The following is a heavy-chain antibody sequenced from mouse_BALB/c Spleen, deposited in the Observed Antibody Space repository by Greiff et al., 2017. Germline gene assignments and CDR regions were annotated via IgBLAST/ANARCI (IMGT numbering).Heavy chain of an antibody. CDR3: ARDVYDYDAMDY. D-gene: IGHD2-3*01. CDR1: GYSITSDYA. Sequence: VQLQQSGPGLVKPSQSLSLTCTVTGYSITSDYAWNWIRQFPGNKLEWMGYISYSGSTSYNPSLKSRISITRDTSKNQFFLQLNSVTTEDTATYYCARDVYDYDAMDYWGQGTSVTVSS. V-gene: IGHV3-2*02. J-gene: IGHJ4*01. CDR2: ISYSGST.